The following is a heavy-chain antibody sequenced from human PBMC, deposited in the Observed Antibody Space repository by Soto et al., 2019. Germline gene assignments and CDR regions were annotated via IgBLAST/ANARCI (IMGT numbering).Heavy chain of an antibody. D-gene: IGHD6-13*01. V-gene: IGHV1-18*01. Sequence: QVQLVQSGAEVKKPGASVKVSCKASGYTFTSYGISWVRQAPGQGLEWMGWISAYNGNTNYAQKLQGRVTMTTDTSTSTAYMELRSLRSDDTAVYYCARDMGQGYSSSWLPIYYYYYGMDVWGQGTTVTVSS. CDR2: ISAYNGNT. CDR3: ARDMGQGYSSSWLPIYYYYYGMDV. J-gene: IGHJ6*02. CDR1: GYTFTSYG.